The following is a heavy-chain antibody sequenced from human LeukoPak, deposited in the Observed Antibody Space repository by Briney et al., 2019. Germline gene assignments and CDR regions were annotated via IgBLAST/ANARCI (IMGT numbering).Heavy chain of an antibody. D-gene: IGHD6-6*01. Sequence: PSETLSLTCAVYGGSFSGYYWSWIRQPPGKGLEWIGSIYYSGSTYYNPSLKSRVTISVDTSKNQFSLKLSSVTAADTAVYYCARPYSSSSPFDFDYWGQGTLVTVSS. V-gene: IGHV4-34*01. CDR1: GGSFSGYY. CDR3: ARPYSSSSPFDFDY. CDR2: IYYSGST. J-gene: IGHJ4*02.